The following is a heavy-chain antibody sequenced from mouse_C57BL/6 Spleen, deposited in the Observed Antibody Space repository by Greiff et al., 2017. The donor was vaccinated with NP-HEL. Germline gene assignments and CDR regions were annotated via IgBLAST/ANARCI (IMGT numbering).Heavy chain of an antibody. J-gene: IGHJ2*01. V-gene: IGHV5-16*01. CDR3: AIEWAGFDY. Sequence: EVTLVESEGGLVQPGSSMKLSCTASGFTFSDYYMAWVRQVPEKGLEWVANINYDGSSTYYLDSLKSRFTISRDNAKNNLYLQMSSLKSEDTATYYGAIEWAGFDYWGQGTTLTVSS. D-gene: IGHD3-3*01. CDR1: GFTFSDYY. CDR2: INYDGSST.